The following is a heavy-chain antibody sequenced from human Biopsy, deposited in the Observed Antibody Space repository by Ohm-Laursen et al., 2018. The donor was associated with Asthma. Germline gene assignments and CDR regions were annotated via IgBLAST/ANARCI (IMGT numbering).Heavy chain of an antibody. Sequence: TQTLTLTCTFSWFSLKIGAVGVGWIRQPPGKAPECLAVIYWFDDKYYSPSLRNRLTVSKDTSRNRVVLAMTNMEPRDTATYFCARAIRLEDFLTGSFTSYFDNGDRGTLVSVS. CDR1: WFSLKIGAVG. CDR2: IYWFDDK. V-gene: IGHV2-5*01. J-gene: IGHJ4*01. D-gene: IGHD3/OR15-3a*01. CDR3: ARAIRLEDFLTGSFTSYFDN.